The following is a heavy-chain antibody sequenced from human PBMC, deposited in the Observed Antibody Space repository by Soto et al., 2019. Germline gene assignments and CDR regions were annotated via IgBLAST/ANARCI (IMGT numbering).Heavy chain of an antibody. J-gene: IGHJ3*02. V-gene: IGHV3-53*01. CDR2: VYDLEGT. CDR1: GLTVSGKKY. Sequence: ESGGGLIQPGGSLRLSCVASGLTVSGKKYMAWVRQAPGKGPEWVSGVYDLEGTYYADSVRGRFTTSIGSSRTTVYLQMRDPRPAGPALYFCATWHLRDHAYDIWGPGTIVTVAS. CDR3: ATWHLRDHAYDI.